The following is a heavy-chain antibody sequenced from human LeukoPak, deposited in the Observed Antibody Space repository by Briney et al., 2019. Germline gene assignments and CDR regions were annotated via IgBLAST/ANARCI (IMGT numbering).Heavy chain of an antibody. CDR1: GFTFSSYG. CDR3: AKASAGYSSGWGFDY. J-gene: IGHJ4*02. CDR2: ISYDGSNK. D-gene: IGHD6-19*01. Sequence: PGGSLRLSCAASGFTFSSYGMHWVRQAPGKGLEWVAVISYDGSNKYYADSVKGRFTISRDNSKNTLYLQMNSLRAEDTAVYYCAKASAGYSSGWGFDYWGQGTLVTVSS. V-gene: IGHV3-30*18.